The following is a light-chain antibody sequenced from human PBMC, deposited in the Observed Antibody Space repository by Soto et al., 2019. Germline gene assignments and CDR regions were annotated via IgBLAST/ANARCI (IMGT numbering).Light chain of an antibody. J-gene: IGKJ1*01. V-gene: IGKV1-5*03. Sequence: DIQLTQSPSLLSASIGDRVTITCRASQTISSWLAWYQQKPGKAPKLLIYKASTLKSGVPSRFSGSGSGTEFTLTISSLQPDDFATYYCQHYNSYSEAFGQGTRWIT. CDR3: QHYNSYSEA. CDR2: KAS. CDR1: QTISSW.